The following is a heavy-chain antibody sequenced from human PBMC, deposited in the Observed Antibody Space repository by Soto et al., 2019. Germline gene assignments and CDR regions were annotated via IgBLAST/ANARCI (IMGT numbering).Heavy chain of an antibody. CDR1: GGSISSSSYY. CDR3: ARPSQAYDYDVKGDAFDI. CDR2: IYYSGST. J-gene: IGHJ3*02. D-gene: IGHD3-16*01. V-gene: IGHV4-39*01. Sequence: SETLSLTCTVSGGSISSSSYYWGWIRQPPGKGLEWIGSIYYSGSTYYNPSLKSRVTISVDTSKNQFSLKLSSVTAADTAVYYCARPSQAYDYDVKGDAFDIWGQGTMVTVSS.